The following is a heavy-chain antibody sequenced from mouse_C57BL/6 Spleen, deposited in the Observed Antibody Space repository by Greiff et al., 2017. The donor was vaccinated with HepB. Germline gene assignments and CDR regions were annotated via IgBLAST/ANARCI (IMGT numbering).Heavy chain of an antibody. Sequence: EVQGVESGGGLVKPGGSLKLSCAASGFTFSSYTMSWVRQTPEKRLEWVATISGGGGNTYYPDSVKGRFTISRDNAKNTLYLQMSSLRSEDTALYYCARANWEHYFDYWGQGTTLTVSS. CDR3: ARANWEHYFDY. V-gene: IGHV5-9*01. CDR1: GFTFSSYT. CDR2: ISGGGGNT. J-gene: IGHJ2*01. D-gene: IGHD4-1*01.